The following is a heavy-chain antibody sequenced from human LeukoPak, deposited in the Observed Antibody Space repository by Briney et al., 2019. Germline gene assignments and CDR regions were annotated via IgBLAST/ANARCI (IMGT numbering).Heavy chain of an antibody. Sequence: GGSLRLSCAASGFTFSSYGMHWVRQAPGKGLEWVAVISYDGSNKYYADSVKGRFTISRDNSKNTLYLQMNNLRAEDTAVYYCATTVSGTAFDYWGQGTLVTVSS. D-gene: IGHD1-26*01. V-gene: IGHV3-30*03. CDR3: ATTVSGTAFDY. CDR1: GFTFSSYG. CDR2: ISYDGSNK. J-gene: IGHJ4*02.